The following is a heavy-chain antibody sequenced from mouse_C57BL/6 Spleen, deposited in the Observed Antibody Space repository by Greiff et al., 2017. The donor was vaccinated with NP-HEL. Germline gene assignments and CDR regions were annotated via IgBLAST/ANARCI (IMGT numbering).Heavy chain of an antibody. CDR2: INPGSGGT. V-gene: IGHV1-54*01. CDR1: GYAFTNYL. Sequence: QVQLQQSGAELVRPGTSVKVSCKASGYAFTNYLIEWVKQRPGQGLEWIGVINPGSGGTNYNEKFKGKATLTADKSSSTAYMQLSSLTSEDSAVYFCASNYVFAYWGQGTLVTVSA. CDR3: ASNYVFAY. D-gene: IGHD2-1*01. J-gene: IGHJ3*01.